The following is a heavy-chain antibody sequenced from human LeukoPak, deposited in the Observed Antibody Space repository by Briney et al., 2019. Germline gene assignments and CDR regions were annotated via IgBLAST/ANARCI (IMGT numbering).Heavy chain of an antibody. V-gene: IGHV4-59*01. CDR1: GGFLSSYY. CDR2: IYYSGST. Sequence: SETLSLTCTVSGGFLSSYYWSWIRQPPGKGLEWIGYIYYSGSTNYNPSLKSRVTISVDTSKNQFSLKLSSVTAADTAVYYCARVYDFFYGMDVWGQGTTVTVSS. D-gene: IGHD3-3*01. J-gene: IGHJ6*02. CDR3: ARVYDFFYGMDV.